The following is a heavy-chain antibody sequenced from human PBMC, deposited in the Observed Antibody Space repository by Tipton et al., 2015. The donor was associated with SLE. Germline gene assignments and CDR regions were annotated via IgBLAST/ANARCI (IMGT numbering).Heavy chain of an antibody. CDR2: IYHSGST. D-gene: IGHD5-18*01. CDR1: GYSISSGYY. V-gene: IGHV4-38-2*01. Sequence: TLSLTCAVSGYSISSGYYWGWIRQPPGKGLEWIGSIYHSGSTYYNSSLKSRVTISVDASKNQFSLKLSSVTAADTAVYYCARRADTAAFDIWGQGTMVTVSS. CDR3: ARRADTAAFDI. J-gene: IGHJ3*02.